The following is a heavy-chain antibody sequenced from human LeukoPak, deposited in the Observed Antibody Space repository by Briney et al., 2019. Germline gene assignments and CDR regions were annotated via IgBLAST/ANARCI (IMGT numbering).Heavy chain of an antibody. CDR3: AKDLMSFYDFWSGYHNWFDP. J-gene: IGHJ5*02. V-gene: IGHV3-23*01. D-gene: IGHD3-3*01. Sequence: TGGSLRLSCAASGFTFSSYAMSWVRQAPGKGLEWVSAISGSGGSTYYADSVKGRFTISRDNSKNTLYLQMNSLRAEDTAVYYCAKDLMSFYDFWSGYHNWFDPWGQGTLVTVSS. CDR1: GFTFSSYA. CDR2: ISGSGGST.